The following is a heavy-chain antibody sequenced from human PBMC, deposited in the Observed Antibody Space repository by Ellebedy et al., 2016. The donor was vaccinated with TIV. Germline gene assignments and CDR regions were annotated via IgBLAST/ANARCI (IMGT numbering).Heavy chain of an antibody. Sequence: GGSLRLSCAASGFTFSSYGMHWVRQAPGKGLEWVAVIWYDGSNKYYANSVKGRFTISRDHSKNKLYLQMNSLRAEDTAVYYCARDVGFERYSSTLYYYYYGMDVWGQGTTVTVSS. D-gene: IGHD6-13*01. V-gene: IGHV3-30*19. CDR2: IWYDGSNK. CDR3: ARDVGFERYSSTLYYYYYGMDV. CDR1: GFTFSSYG. J-gene: IGHJ6*02.